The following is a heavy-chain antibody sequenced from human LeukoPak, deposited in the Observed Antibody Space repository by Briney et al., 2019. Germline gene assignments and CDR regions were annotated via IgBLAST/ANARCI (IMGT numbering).Heavy chain of an antibody. CDR3: ARWASDNRAFDL. CDR1: GTSITSYY. Sequence: SETLSLTCTVSGTSITSYYWNWIRQAPGQGPEWIGYGHYSGNTKYNPPLKSRVTISVDTSKNQFSLRLSSVTAADTAVYFCARWASDNRAFDLWGQGTLVTVSS. D-gene: IGHD3-10*01. V-gene: IGHV4-59*08. J-gene: IGHJ4*02. CDR2: GHYSGNT.